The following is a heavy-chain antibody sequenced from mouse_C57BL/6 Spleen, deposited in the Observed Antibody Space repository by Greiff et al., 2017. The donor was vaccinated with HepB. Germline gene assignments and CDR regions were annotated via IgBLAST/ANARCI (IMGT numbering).Heavy chain of an antibody. CDR2: ISSGGSYT. D-gene: IGHD1-1*01. CDR3: ARHGGGNYFDY. Sequence: EVQLVESGGDLVKPGGSLKLSCAASGFTFSSYGMSWVRQTPDKRLEWVATISSGGSYTYYPDSVKGRFTISRDNAKSTLYLQMSSLESEDTAMYYCARHGGGNYFDYWGQGTTLTVSS. CDR1: GFTFSSYG. J-gene: IGHJ2*01. V-gene: IGHV5-6*01.